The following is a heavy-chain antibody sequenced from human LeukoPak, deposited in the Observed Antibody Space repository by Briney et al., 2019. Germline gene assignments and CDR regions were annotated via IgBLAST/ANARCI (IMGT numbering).Heavy chain of an antibody. V-gene: IGHV3-23*01. CDR2: ISGTGGTT. CDR1: KFPFSSYG. D-gene: IGHD2-15*01. Sequence: GGTLRLSCAASKFPFSSYGMTWVRQAPGKGLEWVSGISGTGGTTYYADSVKGRFTISRDNSKNTLYLQMNSLRAEDTAVYYCAKIATDIVVVVDAYAAPFDPWGQGTLVTVSS. CDR3: AKIATDIVVVVDAYAAPFDP. J-gene: IGHJ5*02.